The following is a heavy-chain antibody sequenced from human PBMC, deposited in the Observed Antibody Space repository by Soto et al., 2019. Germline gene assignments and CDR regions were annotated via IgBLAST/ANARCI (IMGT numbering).Heavy chain of an antibody. J-gene: IGHJ6*02. Sequence: SETLSLTCTVSGGSISSYYWSWIRQPPGEGLEWIGYIYYSGSTNYNPSLKSRVTISVDTSKNQFSLKLSSVTAADTAVYYCARDVQESGPHDYYYYGMDVWGQGTTVTVSS. D-gene: IGHD3-3*01. CDR2: IYYSGST. V-gene: IGHV4-59*01. CDR1: GGSISSYY. CDR3: ARDVQESGPHDYYYYGMDV.